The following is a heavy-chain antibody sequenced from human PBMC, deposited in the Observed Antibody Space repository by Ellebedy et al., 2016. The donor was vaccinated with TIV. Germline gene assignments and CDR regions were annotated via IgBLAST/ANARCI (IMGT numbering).Heavy chain of an antibody. CDR1: GFTFRSYG. Sequence: PGGSLRLSCGASGFTFRSYGFHWVRQAPGKGLEWVAVIWDDGSQKYYADSVKGRFTISRDDSKNTLYLQMTSLRAEDTAMYYCARSQGSGKDVWGQGTTVYVSS. CDR2: IWDDGSQK. J-gene: IGHJ6*02. CDR3: ARSQGSGKDV. V-gene: IGHV3-33*01.